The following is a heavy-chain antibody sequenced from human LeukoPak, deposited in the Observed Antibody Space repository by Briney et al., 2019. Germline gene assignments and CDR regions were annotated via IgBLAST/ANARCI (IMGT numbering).Heavy chain of an antibody. J-gene: IGHJ3*02. D-gene: IGHD3-9*01. CDR3: ARDWYDNSDAFDI. CDR1: GFTFSNYW. V-gene: IGHV3-7*01. Sequence: PGGSLRLSCAVSGFTFSNYWMSWARQSPGKGLEWVANIYLDGSRAYYVDSVKGRFTISRDNAKNSLYLQMNSLRAEDTAVYYCARDWYDNSDAFDIWGQGTMVTVSS. CDR2: IYLDGSRA.